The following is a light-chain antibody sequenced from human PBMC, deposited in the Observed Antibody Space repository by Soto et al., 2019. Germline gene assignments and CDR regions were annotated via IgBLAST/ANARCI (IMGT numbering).Light chain of an antibody. Sequence: QSALAQPRSVSGSPGHSFTISCTGTSSDVVRYYYFSWYQQYPVEGPKLIMYDVTWRTQVVTERLSGSKSGNTDSLAVYCLRSEDKAEYSCCSSAGGYSYVFRIGTRVSV. CDR2: DVT. CDR1: SSDVVRYYY. J-gene: IGLJ1*01. CDR3: CSSAGGYSYV. V-gene: IGLV2-11*01.